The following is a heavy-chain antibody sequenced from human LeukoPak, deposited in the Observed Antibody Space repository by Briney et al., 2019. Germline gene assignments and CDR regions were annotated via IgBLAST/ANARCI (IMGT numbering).Heavy chain of an antibody. CDR1: GYTFTGYY. D-gene: IGHD3-22*01. CDR3: AREYYYDSRFDP. J-gene: IGHJ5*02. V-gene: IGHV1-2*02. Sequence: GASVKVSCKASGYTFTGYYMHWGRQAPGQGLEWMGWINPNSGGTNYAQKFQGRVTMTRDTSISTAYMELSRLRSDDTAVYYCAREYYYDSRFDPWGQRTLVTLSS. CDR2: INPNSGGT.